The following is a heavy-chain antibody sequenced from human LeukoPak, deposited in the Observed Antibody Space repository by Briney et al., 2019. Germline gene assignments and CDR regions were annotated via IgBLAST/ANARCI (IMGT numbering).Heavy chain of an antibody. CDR1: GFSLITSGVG. Sequence: SGPTLVKPTQTLTLTCSFSGFSLITSGVGVGLIRQPPGKALEWLALIYWDDDKPYSPSLKSRLTITKDTSKNQVVLTMTNMDPVDTATYYCAHRAYYYDSSTYYPDAFDIWGQGTMVTVSS. D-gene: IGHD3-22*01. CDR3: AHRAYYYDSSTYYPDAFDI. J-gene: IGHJ3*02. V-gene: IGHV2-5*02. CDR2: IYWDDDK.